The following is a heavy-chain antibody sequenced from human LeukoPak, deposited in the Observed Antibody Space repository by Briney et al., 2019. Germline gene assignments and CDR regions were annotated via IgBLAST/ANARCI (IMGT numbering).Heavy chain of an antibody. J-gene: IGHJ4*02. Sequence: ASVKVSCKASGYTFTRYYMHWVRQAPGQGLEWMGWINPNSGATNYAQKFQGRVTMTGDTSISTAYMELSRLRSDDTAMYYCANGDRYGSAYWGQGTLVTVSS. CDR1: GYTFTRYY. CDR2: INPNSGAT. CDR3: ANGDRYGSAY. D-gene: IGHD3-10*01. V-gene: IGHV1-2*02.